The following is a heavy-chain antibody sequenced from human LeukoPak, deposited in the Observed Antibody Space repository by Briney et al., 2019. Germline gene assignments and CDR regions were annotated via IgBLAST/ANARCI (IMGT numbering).Heavy chain of an antibody. D-gene: IGHD1-1*01. CDR3: ARVLLRVNWNFPTWFDP. V-gene: IGHV1-18*01. Sequence: ASVKVSCKASGYSFNNYGITWVRQAPGQGLEWMGWISGYNGNANSAQKLQGRVTMTTDTSTSTGYVELRSLRSDDTAVYYCARVLLRVNWNFPTWFDPWGQGTLITVSS. CDR2: ISGYNGNA. CDR1: GYSFNNYG. J-gene: IGHJ5*02.